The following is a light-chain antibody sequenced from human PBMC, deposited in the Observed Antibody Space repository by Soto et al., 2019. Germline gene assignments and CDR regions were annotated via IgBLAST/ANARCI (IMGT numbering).Light chain of an antibody. V-gene: IGLV3-27*01. CDR2: KDS. CDR1: VLAKKY. J-gene: IGLJ3*02. Sequence: SYELTQPSSVSVSPGQTARITCSGDVLAKKYVRWFQQKLGQAPVLLIYKDSERPSGVPARFSGSSSGTTVTLTISGAHVEDEADYYCYAAADNILVFGGGTKVTVL. CDR3: YAAADNILV.